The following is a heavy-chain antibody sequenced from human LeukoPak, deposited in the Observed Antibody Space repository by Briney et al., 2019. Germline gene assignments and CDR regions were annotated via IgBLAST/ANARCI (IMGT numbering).Heavy chain of an antibody. Sequence: SETLSLTCTVSGGSISSYYWSWIRQPPGKGLEWIGYIYYSGSTNYNPSLKSRVTISVDTSKNQFSLKLSSVTAADTAVYYCARTAYYGNRDFDYWGQGTLVTVSS. D-gene: IGHD3-10*01. J-gene: IGHJ4*02. CDR1: GGSISSYY. CDR2: IYYSGST. V-gene: IGHV4-59*01. CDR3: ARTAYYGNRDFDY.